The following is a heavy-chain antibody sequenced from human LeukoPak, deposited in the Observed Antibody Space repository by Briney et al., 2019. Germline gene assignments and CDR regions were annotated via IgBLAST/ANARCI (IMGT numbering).Heavy chain of an antibody. J-gene: IGHJ5*02. D-gene: IGHD5-18*01. CDR2: ISYDGSNK. CDR3: ARAIGYSYGYAGWFDP. V-gene: IGHV3-30-3*01. Sequence: LGGSLRLSCAASGFTFSSYAMHWVRQAPGKGLEWVAVISYDGSNKYYADSMKGRFTISRDNSKNTLYLQMNSLRAEDTAVYYCARAIGYSYGYAGWFDPWGQGTLVTVSS. CDR1: GFTFSSYA.